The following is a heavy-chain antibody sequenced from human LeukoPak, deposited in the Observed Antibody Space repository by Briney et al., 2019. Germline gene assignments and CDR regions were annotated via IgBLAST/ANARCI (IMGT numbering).Heavy chain of an antibody. V-gene: IGHV3-7*01. Sequence: GGSLRLSCAASGFSFSYYWMSWVRQAPGKGLEWGANTKEEESGSSYVDSVKGRFTISRDNAKNSLYLQMNSLRAEDTAVYYCAKGAVVGTRYYFDSWGQGTLVTVSS. CDR2: TKEEESGS. J-gene: IGHJ4*02. CDR3: AKGAVVGTRYYFDS. D-gene: IGHD6-13*01. CDR1: GFSFSYYW.